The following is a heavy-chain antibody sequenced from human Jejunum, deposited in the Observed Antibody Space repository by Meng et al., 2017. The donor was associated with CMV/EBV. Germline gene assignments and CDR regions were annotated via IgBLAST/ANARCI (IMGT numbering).Heavy chain of an antibody. CDR3: AKTLSPYDFWSGADY. D-gene: IGHD3-3*01. Sequence: GFTFDDYAMHCVRQAPGKGLEWVSGISWNGDNIDYADSVRGRFTISRDNAKNSLYLQMNSLKAEDTAFYYCAKTLSPYDFWSGADYWGQGTLVTVSS. CDR1: GFTFDDYA. V-gene: IGHV3-9*01. J-gene: IGHJ4*02. CDR2: ISWNGDNI.